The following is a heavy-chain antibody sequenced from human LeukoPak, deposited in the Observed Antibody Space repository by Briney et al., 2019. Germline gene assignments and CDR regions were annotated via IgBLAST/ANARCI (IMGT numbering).Heavy chain of an antibody. V-gene: IGHV1-69*10. CDR3: ASGTGDLNY. Sequence: SVKVSCKASGYTFTDYHMHWVRQAPGQGPEWMGRIIPILGIANYAQKFQGRVTITADRSTSTAYMELSSLRSEDTAVYYCASGTGDLNYWGQGTLVTVSS. CDR1: GYTFTDYH. CDR2: IIPILGIA. D-gene: IGHD7-27*01. J-gene: IGHJ4*02.